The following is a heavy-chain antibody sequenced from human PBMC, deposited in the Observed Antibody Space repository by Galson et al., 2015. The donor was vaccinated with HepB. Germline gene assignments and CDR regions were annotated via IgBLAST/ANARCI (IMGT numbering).Heavy chain of an antibody. CDR3: ARDPPLGTPFDY. V-gene: IGHV3-23*01. D-gene: IGHD7-27*01. CDR1: GFTFSSYA. Sequence: SLRLSCAASGFTFSSYAMSWVRQAPGKGLEWVSAISGSGGSTYYADSVKGRFTISRDNAKNSLYLQMNSLRAEDTAIYYCARDPPLGTPFDYWGQGTLVTVSS. J-gene: IGHJ4*02. CDR2: ISGSGGST.